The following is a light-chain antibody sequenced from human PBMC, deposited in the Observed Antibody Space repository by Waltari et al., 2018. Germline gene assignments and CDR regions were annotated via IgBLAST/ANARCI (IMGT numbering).Light chain of an antibody. CDR1: NLGSKS. J-gene: IGLJ2*01. CDR2: EDS. Sequence: SSVLTQPPSVSVAPGQTARITCGGDNLGSKSVHWYQKMPGQAPGVVVLEDSDRPSGIPERFSGSNSANTATLTISRVEVGDEADYFCQVWDTNSDEAIFGGGTKLTVL. CDR3: QVWDTNSDEAI. V-gene: IGLV3-21*02.